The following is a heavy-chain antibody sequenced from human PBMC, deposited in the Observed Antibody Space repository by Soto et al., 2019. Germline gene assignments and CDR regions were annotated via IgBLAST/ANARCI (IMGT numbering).Heavy chain of an antibody. V-gene: IGHV4-30-2*01. CDR2: IYHSGST. J-gene: IGHJ4*02. CDR3: ARGPPFH. Sequence: SETLSLTCAVSGGSISSGGYSWSWIRQPPGKGLEWIGYIYHSGSTYYNPSLKSRVTISVDKSKNQFSLKLSSVTAADTAVYYCARGPPFHWGQGTLVTVSS. D-gene: IGHD3-16*01. CDR1: GGSISSGGYS.